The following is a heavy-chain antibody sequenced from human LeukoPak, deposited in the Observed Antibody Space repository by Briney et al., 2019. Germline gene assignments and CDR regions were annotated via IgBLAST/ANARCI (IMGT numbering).Heavy chain of an antibody. J-gene: IGHJ4*02. CDR3: ARDYYGDFYFDY. V-gene: IGHV4-59*01. Sequence: SETLSLTCTVSGGSLSSYYWSWLRQPPRKGLEWIGYIYYSGSTNYNPSLQSRVTISVDTSKNQFSLKLSSVTAADTAVFYCARDYYGDFYFDYWGQGTLVTVSS. CDR2: IYYSGST. CDR1: GGSLSSYY. D-gene: IGHD4-17*01.